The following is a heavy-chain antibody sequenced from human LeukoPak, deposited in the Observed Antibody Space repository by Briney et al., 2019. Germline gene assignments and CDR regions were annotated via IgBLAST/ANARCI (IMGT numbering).Heavy chain of an antibody. CDR2: INCNSGGK. J-gene: IGHJ4*02. CDR3: ARQIVSGSMGCDF. D-gene: IGHD2-21*01. CDR1: AYTFSGYY. V-gene: IGHV1-2*02. Sequence: ASVKVSCKASAYTFSGYYIHWVRQAPAQGLEWMGWINCNSGGKIFAEKFQDRVTMARDTSISTAYMELSRRRSDDTAVDYCARQIVSGSMGCDFWGQGTLVTVSS.